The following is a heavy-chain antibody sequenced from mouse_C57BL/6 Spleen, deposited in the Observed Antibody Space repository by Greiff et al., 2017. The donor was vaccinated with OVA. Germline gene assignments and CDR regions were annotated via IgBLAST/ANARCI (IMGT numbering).Heavy chain of an antibody. CDR1: GYTFTSYW. V-gene: IGHV1-50*01. CDR3: AEGGYYGSSLYYYAMDY. J-gene: IGHJ4*01. D-gene: IGHD1-1*01. Sequence: VQLQQPGAELVKPGASVKLSCKASGYTFTSYWMQWVKQRPGQGLEWIGEIDPSDSYTNYNQKFKGKATLTVDTSSSTAYMQLSSLTSEDSAVYYCAEGGYYGSSLYYYAMDYWGQGTSVTVSS. CDR2: IDPSDSYT.